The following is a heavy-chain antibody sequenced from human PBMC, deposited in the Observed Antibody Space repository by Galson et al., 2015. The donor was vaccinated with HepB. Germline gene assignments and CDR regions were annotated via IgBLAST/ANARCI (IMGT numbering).Heavy chain of an antibody. CDR2: INHSGST. D-gene: IGHD6-13*01. V-gene: IGHV4-34*01. J-gene: IGHJ4*02. CDR3: ARGPSSWYVYFDY. Sequence: LSLTCAVYGGSFSGYYWSWIRQPPGKGLEWIGEINHSGSTNYNPSLKSRVTISVDTSKNQFSLKLSSVTAADTAVYYCARGPSSWYVYFDYWGQGTLVTVSS. CDR1: GGSFSGYY.